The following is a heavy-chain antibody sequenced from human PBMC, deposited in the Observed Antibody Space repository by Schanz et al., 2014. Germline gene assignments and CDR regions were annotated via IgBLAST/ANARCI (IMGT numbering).Heavy chain of an antibody. Sequence: EQLVESGGGLVKPGGSLGLSCVVSGFTVSSDHMNWVRQAPGKGLEWVSSISSSSSYIYYADSVKGRFTISRDNAKNSLYLQMNSLKAEDTAVYYCAREEEWGIAAAGPKHYYYGMDVWGQGTTVTVSS. CDR2: ISSSSSYI. CDR1: GFTVSSDH. D-gene: IGHD6-13*01. J-gene: IGHJ6*02. V-gene: IGHV3-21*01. CDR3: AREEEWGIAAAGPKHYYYGMDV.